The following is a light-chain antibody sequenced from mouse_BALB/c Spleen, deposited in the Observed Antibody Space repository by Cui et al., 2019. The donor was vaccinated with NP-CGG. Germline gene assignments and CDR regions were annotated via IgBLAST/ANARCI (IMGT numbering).Light chain of an antibody. CDR3: ALWYSNHWG. J-gene: IGLJ1*01. CDR1: TGAVTTSNY. Sequence: QAVVTQESALPTSPGETVTLTCRSSTGAVTTSNYANWVQEKPDHLFTGLIGGTNNRAPGVPARFSGSLIGDKAALTITGAQTEDEAIYFCALWYSNHWGVGGGTKLTGL. V-gene: IGLV1*01. CDR2: GTN.